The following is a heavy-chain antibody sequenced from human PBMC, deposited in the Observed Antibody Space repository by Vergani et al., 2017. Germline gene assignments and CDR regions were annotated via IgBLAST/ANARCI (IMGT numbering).Heavy chain of an antibody. CDR2: TSDDGSKT. V-gene: IGHV3-30*18. Sequence: QVQLVESGGGVVQPGRSLRLSCVASGFTSRNYGMHWVRQPPGKGLEWVAVTSDDGSKTYYADSVKGRFSISRNNSNNTLYLQMNSLRAEDTAVYYCAKDQRYYYDCSGVIDYWGQGTLVTVSS. CDR1: GFTSRNYG. J-gene: IGHJ4*02. D-gene: IGHD3-22*01. CDR3: AKDQRYYYDCSGVIDY.